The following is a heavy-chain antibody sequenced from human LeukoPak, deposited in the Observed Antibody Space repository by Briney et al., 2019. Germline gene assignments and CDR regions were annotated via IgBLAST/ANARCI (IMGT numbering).Heavy chain of an antibody. CDR1: GGSISSYY. D-gene: IGHD3-22*01. CDR2: IYTSGST. J-gene: IGHJ4*02. CDR3: AREYRLDYYDSRPLDY. Sequence: LETLSLTCTVSGGSISSYYWSWIRQPAGKGLGWIGRIYTSGSTNYNPSLKSRVTMSVDTSKNQFSLKLSSVTAADTAVYYCAREYRLDYYDSRPLDYWGQGTLVTVSS. V-gene: IGHV4-4*07.